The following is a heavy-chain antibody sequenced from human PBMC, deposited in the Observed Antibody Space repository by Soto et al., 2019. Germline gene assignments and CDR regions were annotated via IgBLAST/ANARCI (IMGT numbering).Heavy chain of an antibody. Sequence: QAQLVQSGGGVVQPGGSLRLSCTVSGFTFSNYGMHWVRQAPGKGLEWVAIIWYDGSNKHYGDSVQGRFTVSRDNFKNTLFLQMDSLRAEDTAVYYSARIWAGGRGSGLEGGLSRVDYWGQGALVTVSS. CDR1: GFTFSNYG. CDR3: ARIWAGGRGSGLEGGLSRVDY. J-gene: IGHJ4*02. CDR2: IWYDGSNK. V-gene: IGHV3-33*01. D-gene: IGHD6-19*01.